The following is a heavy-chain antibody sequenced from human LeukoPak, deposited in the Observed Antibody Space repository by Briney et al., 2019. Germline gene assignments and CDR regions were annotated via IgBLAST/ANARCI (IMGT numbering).Heavy chain of an antibody. D-gene: IGHD1-26*01. V-gene: IGHV4-38-2*01. J-gene: IGHJ4*02. Sequence: PSGTLSLTCAVSGYSISSGYYWGWIRQPPGKGLEWIGSIYHSGSTYYNPSLKSRVTISVDTSKNQFSLKLSSVTAADTAVYYCARGTYSGSYYFDYWGQGTLVTVSS. CDR1: GYSISSGYY. CDR3: ARGTYSGSYYFDY. CDR2: IYHSGST.